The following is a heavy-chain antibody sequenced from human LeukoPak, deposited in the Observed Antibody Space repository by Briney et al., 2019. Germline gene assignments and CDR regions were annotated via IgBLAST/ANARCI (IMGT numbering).Heavy chain of an antibody. CDR1: GYTFTGFY. D-gene: IGHD6-19*01. CDR2: INPNSGGT. Sequence: ASVKVSFKASGYTFTGFYMHWVRQAPGQGLEWMGWINPNSGGTNYAHKFQGRVTMTRDTSISTAYMELSSLRSDDTAVYYCALGGAVAGTGSGAYNWFDPWGQGTLVTVSS. V-gene: IGHV1-2*02. CDR3: ALGGAVAGTGSGAYNWFDP. J-gene: IGHJ5*02.